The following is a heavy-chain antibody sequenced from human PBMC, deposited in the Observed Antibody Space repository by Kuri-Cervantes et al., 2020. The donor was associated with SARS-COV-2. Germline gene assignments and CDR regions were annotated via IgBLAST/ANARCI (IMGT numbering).Heavy chain of an antibody. CDR3: TSLQRIPLFDI. CDR2: IRNKDGKYST. Sequence: GESLKISCAASGFTFSDHYMDWVRQAPVRGLEWVGRIRNKDGKYSTEYAASVRGRFTIPRDDSKKSLYLQMNSLQTEDTAVYYCTSLQRIPLFDIWGQGTVVTVSS. D-gene: IGHD2-21*01. V-gene: IGHV3-72*01. J-gene: IGHJ3*02. CDR1: GFTFSDHY.